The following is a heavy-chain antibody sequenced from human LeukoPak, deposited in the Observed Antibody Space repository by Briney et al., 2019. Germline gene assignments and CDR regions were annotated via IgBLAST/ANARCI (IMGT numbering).Heavy chain of an antibody. D-gene: IGHD3-16*01. V-gene: IGHV3-23*01. Sequence: GGSLRLSCEASGFVFSSYTMTWVRQAPGQGLEWVSAIGGRGGSTYYADSVKGRVTISRDNSKNTVSLQMNSLRSDDTAIFYCAKEGGAWGQGTLVVVSS. J-gene: IGHJ5*02. CDR2: IGGRGGST. CDR3: AKEGGA. CDR1: GFVFSSYT.